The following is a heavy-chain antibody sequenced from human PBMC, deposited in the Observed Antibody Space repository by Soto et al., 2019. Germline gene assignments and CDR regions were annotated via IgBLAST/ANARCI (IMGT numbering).Heavy chain of an antibody. D-gene: IGHD2-15*01. J-gene: IGHJ4*02. CDR2: IDLSGTTT. Sequence: EVQLLESGGDLVQPGGSLRLSCAASGFSFRDFSMNWFRQAPGKGLEWVSFIDLSGTTTYYRDSVKGRFTMSKDTSRKTGDLQMNSLRVEDTAISYCAKDRVPDGIYSSDYWGQGVLVTVSS. CDR1: GFSFRDFS. V-gene: IGHV3-23*01. CDR3: AKDRVPDGIYSSDY.